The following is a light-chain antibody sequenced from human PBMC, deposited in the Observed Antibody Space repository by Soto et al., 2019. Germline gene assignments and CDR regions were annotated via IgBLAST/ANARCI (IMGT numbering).Light chain of an antibody. CDR2: GAS. Sequence: EIVLTQSPGTLSLSPGERATLSCRASQSVSSSYLAWYQQKPGQAPRLLIYGASRRATGIPDRFSGSGSGTDFTLTISRLEPEDFAVYYCQQYGSSPHITFGPGTKVDIK. V-gene: IGKV3-20*01. CDR3: QQYGSSPHIT. CDR1: QSVSSSY. J-gene: IGKJ3*01.